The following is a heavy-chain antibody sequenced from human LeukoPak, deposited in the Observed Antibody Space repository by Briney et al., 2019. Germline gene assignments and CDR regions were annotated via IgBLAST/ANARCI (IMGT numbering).Heavy chain of an antibody. V-gene: IGHV3-66*01. Sequence: GGSLRLSCAASGFTVSSNYMSWVRQAPGKGLEWVSVIYSGGSTYYADSVKGRFTISRDNSKNTLYLQMNSLRAEDTAVYYCARAGYYYGSGSRDDAFDIWGQGTMVTVSS. CDR2: IYSGGST. D-gene: IGHD3-10*01. J-gene: IGHJ3*02. CDR3: ARAGYYYGSGSRDDAFDI. CDR1: GFTVSSNY.